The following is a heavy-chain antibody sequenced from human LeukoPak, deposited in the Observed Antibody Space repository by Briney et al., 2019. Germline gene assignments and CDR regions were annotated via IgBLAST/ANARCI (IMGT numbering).Heavy chain of an antibody. CDR2: ISSSSSYI. V-gene: IGHV3-21*01. Sequence: PGGSLRLSCAASGFTFSSYSMNWVRQAPGKGLEWVSSISSSSSYIYYADSVKGRFTISRDNAKNSLYLQMNSLRAEDTAVYYCARDDSGVVFFDYWGQGTLVTVSS. J-gene: IGHJ4*02. CDR1: GFTFSSYS. CDR3: ARDDSGVVFFDY. D-gene: IGHD2-8*02.